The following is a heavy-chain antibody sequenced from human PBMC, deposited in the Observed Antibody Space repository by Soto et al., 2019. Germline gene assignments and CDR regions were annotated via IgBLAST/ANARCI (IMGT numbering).Heavy chain of an antibody. CDR3: AKPWVHILTAYYWPFDY. J-gene: IGHJ4*02. D-gene: IGHD3-9*01. CDR2: ISNSGGGT. Sequence: GGSLRLSCAASGFTFSTYAMSWVRQVPGKGLEWVSAISNSGGGTYYADSVKGRFTISRDNSKNTLYLQMNSLRAEDTAVYYCAKPWVHILTAYYWPFDYWGQGTLVTVSS. V-gene: IGHV3-23*01. CDR1: GFTFSTYA.